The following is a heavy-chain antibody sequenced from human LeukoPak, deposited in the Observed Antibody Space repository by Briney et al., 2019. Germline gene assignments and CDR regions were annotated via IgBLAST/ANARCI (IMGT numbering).Heavy chain of an antibody. V-gene: IGHV1-2*02. CDR2: INPNSGGT. J-gene: IGHJ4*02. D-gene: IGHD5-24*01. CDR1: GYTFTGYY. Sequence: ASVKVSCKASGYTFTGYYMNWVRQAPGQGLEWLGWINPNSGGTNYAQKFQGRVTMTRDTSISAAYMELSWLRSDDTAVYYCTRDPEMATILFEYWGQGTLVTVSS. CDR3: TRDPEMATILFEY.